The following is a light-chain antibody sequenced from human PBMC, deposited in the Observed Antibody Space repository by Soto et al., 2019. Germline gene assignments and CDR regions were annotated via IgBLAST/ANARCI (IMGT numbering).Light chain of an antibody. J-gene: IGLJ3*02. CDR1: SGHSTYI. CDR2: LDRSGSY. Sequence: QSVLTQSSSASASLGSSVKLTCILSSGHSTYIIAWHQQQPRKAPRFLMTLDRSGSYNRGSGVPDRFSGSSSGADRYLTISNLQFEDEGDYYCETWYSNTHKVFGGGTQLTVL. CDR3: ETWYSNTHKV. V-gene: IGLV4-60*02.